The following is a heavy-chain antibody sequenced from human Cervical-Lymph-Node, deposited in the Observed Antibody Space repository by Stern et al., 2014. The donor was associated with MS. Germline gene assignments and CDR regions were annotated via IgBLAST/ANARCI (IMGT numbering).Heavy chain of an antibody. CDR2: ISHDGSKK. V-gene: IGHV3-30*18. D-gene: IGHD6-19*01. CDR3: AKDRGSGWSLDN. CDR1: GFTFSTYG. J-gene: IGHJ4*02. Sequence: VQLVESRGGGVQPGRSLRLSCAGSGFTFSTYGMHCVRQAPGKGLEWVALISHDGSKKYYVDSVKGRFTISRDNSKNTMYVHMNSLRDGDTAVYYCAKDRGSGWSLDNWGQGTLVIVSS.